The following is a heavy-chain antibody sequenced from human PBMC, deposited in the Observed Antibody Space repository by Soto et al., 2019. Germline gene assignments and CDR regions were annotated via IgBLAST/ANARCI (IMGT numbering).Heavy chain of an antibody. CDR3: ARVQGHILTGYYMSPQNFDY. J-gene: IGHJ4*02. CDR2: IYYSGST. V-gene: IGHV4-31*03. CDR1: GGSISSGGYY. D-gene: IGHD3-9*01. Sequence: PSETLSLTCTVSGGSISSGGYYWSWIRQHPGKGLEWIGYIYYSGSTYYNPSLKSRVTISVDTSKNQFSLKLSSVTAADTAVYYCARVQGHILTGYYMSPQNFDYWGQGTLVTVSS.